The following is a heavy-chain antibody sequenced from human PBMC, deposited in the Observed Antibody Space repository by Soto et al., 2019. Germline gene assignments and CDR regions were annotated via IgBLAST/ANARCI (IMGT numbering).Heavy chain of an antibody. CDR3: ASHFNSGYDLYYYYMDV. J-gene: IGHJ6*03. V-gene: IGHV4-39*07. CDR2: IYYSGST. Sequence: PSATLSLTCTVSGGSISSSSYYWGWIRQPPGKGLEWIGSIYYSGSTYYNPSLKSRVTISVDTSKNQFSLKLSSVTAADTAVYFCASHFNSGYDLYYYYMDVWGKGTTVTVS. CDR1: GGSISSSSYY. D-gene: IGHD5-12*01.